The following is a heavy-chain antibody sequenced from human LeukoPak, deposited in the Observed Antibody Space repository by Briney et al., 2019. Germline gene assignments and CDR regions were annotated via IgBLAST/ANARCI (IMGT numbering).Heavy chain of an antibody. D-gene: IGHD3-22*01. Sequence: SETLSLTCAVYGGSFSGYYWSWIRQPPGKGLEWIGEINHSGSTNYNPSLKSRVTISVDTSKNQFSLKLSSVTAADTAVYYCARDRGYYYDSAQVVYWGQGTLVTVSS. V-gene: IGHV4-34*01. CDR3: ARDRGYYYDSAQVVY. CDR2: INHSGST. J-gene: IGHJ4*02. CDR1: GGSFSGYY.